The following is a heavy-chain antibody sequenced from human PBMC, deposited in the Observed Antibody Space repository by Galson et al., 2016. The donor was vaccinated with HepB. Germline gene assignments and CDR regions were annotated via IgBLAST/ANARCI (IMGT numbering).Heavy chain of an antibody. J-gene: IGHJ6*04. V-gene: IGHV3-43*01. D-gene: IGHD3-3*01. CDR3: AKDRKTYDFWSGETDV. Sequence: SLRLSCAASGFTFDDYTMHWVRQAPGKGLEWVSLISWDGGSTYYTDSVKGRFTISRDNSKNSLYLQMNSLRTEDSALYYCAKDRKTYDFWSGETDVWGKGTTVIVSS. CDR1: GFTFDDYT. CDR2: ISWDGGST.